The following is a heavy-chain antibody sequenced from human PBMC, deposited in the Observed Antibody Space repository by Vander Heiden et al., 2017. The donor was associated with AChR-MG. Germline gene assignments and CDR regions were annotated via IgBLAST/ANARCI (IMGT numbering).Heavy chain of an antibody. D-gene: IGHD2-8*01. CDR3: AKPEGNEGNYYYFGMHV. CDR1: ASRFSSSA. CDR2: IWHDGSNE. J-gene: IGHJ6*02. V-gene: IGHV3-33*03. Sequence: QVQLVESGGGVVHPGESLRLPCEAYASRFSSSAMHWVRPAPGKGLEWVAFIWHDGSNENYTDSVKGRFTISRDNSKNTLYLQMNSLRAEDTAVYYCAKPEGNEGNYYYFGMHVWGQGTTVTVSS.